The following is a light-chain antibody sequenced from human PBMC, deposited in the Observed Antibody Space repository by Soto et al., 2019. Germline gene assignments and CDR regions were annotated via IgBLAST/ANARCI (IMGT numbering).Light chain of an antibody. CDR3: NSDIMTGTYV. CDR1: SSDIGSYNY. J-gene: IGLJ1*01. V-gene: IGLV2-14*03. CDR2: DVS. Sequence: QSALTQPASVSGSPGQSITISCTGTSSDIGSYNYVSWYQQHPGKAPKLIIYDVSNRPSGVSDRFSGSKSGNTASLTISGLQAEDEADSYCNSDIMTGTYVFGTGTKVT.